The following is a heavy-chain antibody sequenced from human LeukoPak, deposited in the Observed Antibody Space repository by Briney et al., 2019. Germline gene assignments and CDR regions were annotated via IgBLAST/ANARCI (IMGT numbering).Heavy chain of an antibody. CDR2: ISSGSTI. V-gene: IGHV3-48*03. D-gene: IGHD3-22*01. J-gene: IGHJ4*02. Sequence: GGSLRLSCAASGFTFSSYEMNWVRQAPGKGLEWVSYISSGSTIYYADSVKGRFTISRDNTKNSLYLQMNSLRAEDTAVYYCAKDQDTYYYDSSGYYSPPIGYWGQGTLVTVSS. CDR1: GFTFSSYE. CDR3: AKDQDTYYYDSSGYYSPPIGY.